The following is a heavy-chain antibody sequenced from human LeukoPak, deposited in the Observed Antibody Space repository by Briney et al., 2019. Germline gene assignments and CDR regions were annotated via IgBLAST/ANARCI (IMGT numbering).Heavy chain of an antibody. Sequence: PSETLSLTCAVSGGSISSGGYSWSWIRQPAGKGLEWIGRIYTSGSTNYNPSLKSRVTISVDTSKNQFSLKLSSVTAADTAVYYCARDHWRGRAYFDYWGQGTLVTVSS. CDR1: GGSISSGGYS. CDR3: ARDHWRGRAYFDY. CDR2: IYTSGST. J-gene: IGHJ4*02. V-gene: IGHV4-61*02.